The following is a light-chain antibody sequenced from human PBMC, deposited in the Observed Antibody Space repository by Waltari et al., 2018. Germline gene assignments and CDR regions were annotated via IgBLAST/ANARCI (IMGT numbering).Light chain of an antibody. Sequence: EIVLTQSPGTLSLSPGERATLSCRASKSIGRYLAWYQQKPDQAPRLLIYGASSRATGIPDRFSGSGYGTDFSLTISRLEPEDFAVYYCQNHERLPATFGQGTKVEIK. CDR3: QNHERLPAT. CDR2: GAS. J-gene: IGKJ1*01. V-gene: IGKV3-20*01. CDR1: KSIGRY.